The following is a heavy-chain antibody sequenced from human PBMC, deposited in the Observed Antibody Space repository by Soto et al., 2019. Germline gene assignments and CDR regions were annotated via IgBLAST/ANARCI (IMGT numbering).Heavy chain of an antibody. J-gene: IGHJ4*02. CDR3: ARAEDYYDSSGFPSPTTH. Sequence: LRLSCAASGFTFSSYSMNGVRQAPGKGLEWVSSISSSSSYIYYADSVKGRFTISRDNAKNSLYLQMNSLRGEDTAVYYCARAEDYYDSSGFPSPTTHWGQGTLVTVSS. D-gene: IGHD3-22*01. V-gene: IGHV3-21*01. CDR2: ISSSSSYI. CDR1: GFTFSSYS.